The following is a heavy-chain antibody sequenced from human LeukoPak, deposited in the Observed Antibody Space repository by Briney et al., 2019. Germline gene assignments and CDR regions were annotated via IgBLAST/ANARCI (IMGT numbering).Heavy chain of an antibody. CDR1: GGSIRSYY. CDR2: VYTIGT. J-gene: IGHJ6*03. D-gene: IGHD3-10*01. Sequence: SETLSLTCTVSGGSIRSYYWNWIRQAASKGLEGIGRVYTIGTNYHPSLKSRVTMSVDTSKKQISLKLRSVTAADTAVYYCAGSMIRDNYYYYMDVWGKGSTVTVSS. CDR3: AGSMIRDNYYYYMDV. V-gene: IGHV4-4*07.